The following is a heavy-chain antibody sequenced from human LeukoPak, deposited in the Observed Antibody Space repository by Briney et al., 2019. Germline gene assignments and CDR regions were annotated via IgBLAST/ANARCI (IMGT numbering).Heavy chain of an antibody. J-gene: IGHJ3*02. Sequence: SVKVSCKSSGFSFSNSAVQWVRQARGQRLEWIGWIIVGSGTTNYAQSLQGRLTITRDMSTNTAYMELSSLRSEDTAVYYCAAERYGGISDCCNFEIWGQGAMVTVSS. D-gene: IGHD4-23*01. CDR2: IIVGSGTT. CDR3: AAERYGGISDCCNFEI. CDR1: GFSFSNSA. V-gene: IGHV1-58*01.